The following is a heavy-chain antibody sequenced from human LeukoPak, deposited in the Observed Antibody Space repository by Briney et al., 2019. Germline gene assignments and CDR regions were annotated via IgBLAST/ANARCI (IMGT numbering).Heavy chain of an antibody. Sequence: PSETLSLTCAVSGGSISSSNWWSWVRQPPGKGLEWIGEIYHSGSTNYNPSLKSRVTISVDKSKNQFSLKLSSVTAADTAVYYCARAQYSSSWRYKIDYWGQGTLVTVSS. CDR2: IYHSGST. CDR1: GGSISSSNW. J-gene: IGHJ4*02. D-gene: IGHD6-13*01. CDR3: ARAQYSSSWRYKIDY. V-gene: IGHV4-4*02.